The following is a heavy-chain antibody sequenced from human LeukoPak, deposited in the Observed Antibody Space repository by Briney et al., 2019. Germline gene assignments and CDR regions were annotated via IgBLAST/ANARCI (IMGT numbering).Heavy chain of an antibody. Sequence: ASVKVPCKASGYTFTSYGISWVRQAPGQGLEWMGWISAYNGNTNYAQKLQVRVTMTTDTSTSKAYMELRSLRSHDTAVYYCARGYREFPHYDNLYYYYYMDVWGKGTTVTVSS. J-gene: IGHJ6*03. CDR2: ISAYNGNT. CDR3: ARGYREFPHYDNLYYYYYMDV. CDR1: GYTFTSYG. D-gene: IGHD3-22*01. V-gene: IGHV1-18*01.